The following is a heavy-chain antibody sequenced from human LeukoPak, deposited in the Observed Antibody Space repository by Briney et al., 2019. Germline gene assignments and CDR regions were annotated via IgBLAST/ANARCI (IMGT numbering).Heavy chain of an antibody. CDR1: GFTFSSYG. V-gene: IGHV3-30*18. CDR2: ISYDGSNK. CDR3: AKGTGRDRDIVVVVAATPKWYFDL. D-gene: IGHD2-15*01. Sequence: GGSLRLSCAASGFTFSSYGMHWVRQAPGKGLEWVEVISYDGSNKYYADSVKGRFTISRDNSKNTLYLQMNSLRAEDTAVYYCAKGTGRDRDIVVVVAATPKWYFDLWGRGTLVTVSS. J-gene: IGHJ2*01.